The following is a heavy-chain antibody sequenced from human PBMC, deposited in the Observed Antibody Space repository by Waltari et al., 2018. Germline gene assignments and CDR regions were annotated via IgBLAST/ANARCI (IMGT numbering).Heavy chain of an antibody. CDR2: SIPILGTA. Sequence: QVQLVQSGAEVKKPGSSVKVSCKASGGTFSSYAISWVRQAPGQGIEWMGGSIPILGTANYAQKFQGRVTITADESTSTAYMELSSLRSEDTAVYYCARGRSLTAMAQDYWGQGTLVTVSS. D-gene: IGHD5-18*01. CDR3: ARGRSLTAMAQDY. J-gene: IGHJ4*02. V-gene: IGHV1-69*01. CDR1: GGTFSSYA.